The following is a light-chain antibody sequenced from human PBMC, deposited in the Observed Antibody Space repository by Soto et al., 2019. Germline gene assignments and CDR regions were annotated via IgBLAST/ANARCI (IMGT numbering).Light chain of an antibody. Sequence: EIVLTQSPATLSLSPGERATLSCRASQSVSSQLAWYQQKPGQAPRLLIYDASNRATGIPARFCGSGSGTDFTITISSLEPEEFAVYYCQQRSNWPPITFGQGTRLEIK. V-gene: IGKV3-11*01. CDR2: DAS. J-gene: IGKJ5*01. CDR1: QSVSSQ. CDR3: QQRSNWPPIT.